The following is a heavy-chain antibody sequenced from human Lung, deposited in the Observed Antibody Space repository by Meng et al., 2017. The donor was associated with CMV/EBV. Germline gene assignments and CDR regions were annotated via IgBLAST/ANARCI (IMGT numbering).Heavy chain of an antibody. D-gene: IGHD1-14*01. CDR2: VVYSGTT. Sequence: LPLPESGPGRVKPPETLSLTCTVSGGSISSSSSYWAWIRQPPGEGLEWIGSVVYSGTTYYTSSLKSRVSISVDTSKNQFSLKLSSVTAADTAVYYCARHHHSPTFDYWGQGTLVTVSS. CDR3: ARHHHSPTFDY. CDR1: GGSISSSSSY. J-gene: IGHJ4*02. V-gene: IGHV4-39*01.